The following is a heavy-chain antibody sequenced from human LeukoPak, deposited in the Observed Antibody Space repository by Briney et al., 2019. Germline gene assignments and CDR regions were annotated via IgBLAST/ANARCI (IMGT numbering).Heavy chain of an antibody. J-gene: IGHJ4*02. Sequence: GGSLRLSCAASGFTFEDYTMHWVRQSPGKRLEWVSLISWDGGSTYYADSVKGRSTISRDNSKNSLYLQMNSLRIEDTALYYCAKPFGSISSRSVYFDYWGQGTLVTVSS. CDR3: AKPFGSISSRSVYFDY. CDR1: GFTFEDYT. V-gene: IGHV3-43*01. CDR2: ISWDGGST. D-gene: IGHD3-3*01.